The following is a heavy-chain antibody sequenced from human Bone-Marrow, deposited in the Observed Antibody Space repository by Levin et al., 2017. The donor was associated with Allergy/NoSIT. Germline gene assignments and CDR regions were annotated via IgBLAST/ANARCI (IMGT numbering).Heavy chain of an antibody. V-gene: IGHV3-48*01. CDR3: ARDQDRGMDV. CDR1: GFTFSSYH. D-gene: IGHD2-15*01. CDR2: ISYGSGNI. Sequence: PGGSLRLSCAASGFTFSSYHMNWVRQAPGKGLEWLSYISYGSGNIFYADSVKGRFTISRDNAMNSVYLQMDSLRAEDTAVYYCARDQDRGMDVWGQGTTVTVSS. J-gene: IGHJ6*02.